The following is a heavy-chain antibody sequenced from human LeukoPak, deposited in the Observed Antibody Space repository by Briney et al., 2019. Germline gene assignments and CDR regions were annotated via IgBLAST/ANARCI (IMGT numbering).Heavy chain of an antibody. CDR3: ASGYYTSGSYLAGYFDY. CDR1: GFSFSSYW. CDR2: IKQDGSEK. V-gene: IGHV3-7*05. Sequence: GGSLRLSCAASGFSFSSYWMSWVRQAPGKGLEWVANIKQDGSEKYYVDSVKGRFTISRDNAKNSLHLQMNSLRAEDTAVYYCASGYYTSGSYLAGYFDYWGQGIVVTVSS. J-gene: IGHJ4*02. D-gene: IGHD3-10*01.